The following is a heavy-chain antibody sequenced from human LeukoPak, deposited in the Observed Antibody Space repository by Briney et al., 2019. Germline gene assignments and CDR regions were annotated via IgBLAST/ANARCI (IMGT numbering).Heavy chain of an antibody. V-gene: IGHV3-7*01. Sequence: GGSLRLSCAASGFTFSAYWMSWVRQAPGKGLEWVANIKQDGSDKHYVDSVKGRFTISRDNAKNSLYLEMSSLRDEDTAVYYCAREGGLSYWGQGTLVTVSP. CDR3: AREGGLSY. CDR2: IKQDGSDK. CDR1: GFTFSAYW. D-gene: IGHD3-16*01. J-gene: IGHJ4*02.